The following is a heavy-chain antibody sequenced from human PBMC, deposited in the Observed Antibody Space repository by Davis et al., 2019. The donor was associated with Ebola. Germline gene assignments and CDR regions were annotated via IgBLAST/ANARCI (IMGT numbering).Heavy chain of an antibody. CDR3: ASWVAVGGHDAFDI. J-gene: IGHJ3*02. Sequence: GGSLRLSCAASGFTFSSYGMHWVRQAPGKGLEWVSSILGRGDNTYYAESVKGRFTISRDNAENSLYLQMHSLRAEDTAVYYCASWVAVGGHDAFDIWGQGTMVTVSS. CDR2: ILGRGDNT. D-gene: IGHD6-19*01. CDR1: GFTFSSYG. V-gene: IGHV3-21*01.